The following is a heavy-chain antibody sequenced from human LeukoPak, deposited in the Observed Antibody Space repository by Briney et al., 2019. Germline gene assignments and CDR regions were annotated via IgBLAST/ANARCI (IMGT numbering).Heavy chain of an antibody. CDR3: ARHYGSGSYYYYYYGMDV. CDR1: GGTFSSYA. Sequence: SVKVSCKASGGTFSSYAISWVRRAPGQGLEWMGGIIPIFGTANYAQKFQGRVTITADKSTSTAYMELSSLRSEDTAVYYCARHYGSGSYYYYYYGMDVWGKGTTATVSS. J-gene: IGHJ6*04. CDR2: IIPIFGTA. D-gene: IGHD3-10*01. V-gene: IGHV1-69*06.